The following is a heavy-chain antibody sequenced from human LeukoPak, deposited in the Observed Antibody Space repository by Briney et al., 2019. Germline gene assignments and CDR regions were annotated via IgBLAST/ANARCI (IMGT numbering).Heavy chain of an antibody. J-gene: IGHJ4*02. CDR3: ARGVYIAAAQYGY. V-gene: IGHV4-59*01. CDR2: IYYRGTT. D-gene: IGHD6-13*01. CDR1: GGSISRYY. Sequence: SETLSLTSTVSGGSISRYYWSWVRQPAGEGLEWVGYIYYRGTTNYNPSLKSRATIPGDTSKNQFSLKLSSVTAADTAVYYGARGVYIAAAQYGYWGQGTLVTVSS.